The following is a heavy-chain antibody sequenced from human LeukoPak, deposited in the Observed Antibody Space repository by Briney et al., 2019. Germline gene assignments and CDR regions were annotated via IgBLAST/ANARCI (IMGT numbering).Heavy chain of an antibody. D-gene: IGHD6-13*01. Sequence: PSETLSLTFSVSGGSISSYYWSWIRQPPGKGLEWIGYIFYSGSTNSNPSLKSRVTISVDASEKQLSLKLRSVTAADTAVYYCARAHSSSWYLDYWGQGTLVTVSS. V-gene: IGHV4-59*01. J-gene: IGHJ4*02. CDR2: IFYSGST. CDR1: GGSISSYY. CDR3: ARAHSSSWYLDY.